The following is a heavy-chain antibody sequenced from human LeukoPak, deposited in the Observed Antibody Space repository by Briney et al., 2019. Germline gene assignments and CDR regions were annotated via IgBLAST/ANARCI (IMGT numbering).Heavy chain of an antibody. D-gene: IGHD2-2*01. CDR3: ARYCSTSCPYYFDY. J-gene: IGHJ4*02. V-gene: IGHV4-59*01. CDR2: IYYSGST. Sequence: SETLSLTCTVSGGSISSYYWSWIRQPPGKGLEWIGYIYYSGSTNYNPSLKSRVTISVDTSKNQFSLKLSSVTAAATAVYYCARYCSTSCPYYFDYWGQGTLVTVSS. CDR1: GGSISSYY.